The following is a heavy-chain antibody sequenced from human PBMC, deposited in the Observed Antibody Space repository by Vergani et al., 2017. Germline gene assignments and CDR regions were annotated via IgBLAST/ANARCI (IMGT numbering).Heavy chain of an antibody. V-gene: IGHV1-8*01. CDR2: MNPNSGNT. D-gene: IGHD2-8*01. Sequence: QVPLVPSGAAVKTPGASVKVSCTASGYTFTSYDINWVRQATGQGLEWMGWMNPNSGNTGYAQKFQGRVTMTRNTSISTAYMELSSLRSEDTAVYYCARELVYGGYYDYWGQGTLVTVSS. CDR1: GYTFTSYD. J-gene: IGHJ4*02. CDR3: ARELVYGGYYDY.